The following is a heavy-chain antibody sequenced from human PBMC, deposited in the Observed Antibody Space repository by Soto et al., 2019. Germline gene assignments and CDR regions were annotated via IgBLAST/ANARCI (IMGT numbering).Heavy chain of an antibody. J-gene: IGHJ6*02. Sequence: ASVKVSCKASGGTFSSYAISWVRQAPGQGLEWMGGIIPIFGTANYAQKFQGRATITADESTSTAYMELSSLRSEDTAVYYCARVRIFGVVIIRYYGMDVWGQGTTVTVSS. CDR1: GGTFSSYA. CDR3: ARVRIFGVVIIRYYGMDV. V-gene: IGHV1-69*13. CDR2: IIPIFGTA. D-gene: IGHD3-3*01.